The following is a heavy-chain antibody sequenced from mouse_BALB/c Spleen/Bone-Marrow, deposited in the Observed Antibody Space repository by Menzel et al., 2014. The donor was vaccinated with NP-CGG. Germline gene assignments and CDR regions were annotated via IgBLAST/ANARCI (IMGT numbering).Heavy chain of an antibody. D-gene: IGHD2-14*01. CDR1: GFTFIAYT. J-gene: IGHJ4*01. Sequence: EVKLMESGGGLMEPGGSLKLSCAASGFTFIAYTMSWVRQTPEKRLEWVAYINNGGGSTYYPDTVKGRFTISRDNAKNTLYLQMSSLKSEDTAMYYCARHGEERPVLAMDYWGRGTSVTVSS. CDR3: ARHGEERPVLAMDY. CDR2: INNGGGST. V-gene: IGHV5-12-2*01.